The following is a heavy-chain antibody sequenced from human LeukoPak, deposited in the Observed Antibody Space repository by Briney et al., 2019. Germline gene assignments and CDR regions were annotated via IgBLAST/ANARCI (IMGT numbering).Heavy chain of an antibody. CDR2: ISNDGSRK. V-gene: IGHV3-30*03. Sequence: GGSLRLSCAPSGFTFSRHGMHWVRQAPGKGLEWVAIISNDGSRKYYAHSVEGRFTISRDNARNSLYLQMNSLRGEDTAVYYCARTQLDLDGFDIWGQGTTVTVSS. CDR1: GFTFSRHG. J-gene: IGHJ3*02. CDR3: ARTQLDLDGFDI. D-gene: IGHD1-1*01.